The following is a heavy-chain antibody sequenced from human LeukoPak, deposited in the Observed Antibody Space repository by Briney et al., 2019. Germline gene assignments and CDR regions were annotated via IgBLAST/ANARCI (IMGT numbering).Heavy chain of an antibody. Sequence: GGSLRLSCVVSGFTFSSYSMSWVRQAPGKGLEWVSAISGSGDSTYYADSVKGRFTISRDNSKNTLYLQMNSLRAEDTAVYYCARELSSGYSSGWGFDYWGQGTLVTVSS. D-gene: IGHD6-19*01. V-gene: IGHV3-23*01. CDR3: ARELSSGYSSGWGFDY. CDR2: ISGSGDST. CDR1: GFTFSSYS. J-gene: IGHJ4*02.